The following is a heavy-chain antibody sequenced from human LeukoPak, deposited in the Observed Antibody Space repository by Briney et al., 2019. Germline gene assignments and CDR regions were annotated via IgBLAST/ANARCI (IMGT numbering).Heavy chain of an antibody. CDR3: AKAPVTSCRGAFCYPFDY. CDR1: GFTFSSYG. V-gene: IGHV3-30*18. Sequence: GGSLRLSCAAPGFTFSSYGMHWVRQAPGKGLEWVAVISYDGSNKYYADSVKGRFTISRDNSKNTLYLQMNSLRAEDAAVYYCAKAPVTSCRGAFCYPFDYWGQGTLVTVSS. CDR2: ISYDGSNK. J-gene: IGHJ4*02. D-gene: IGHD2-15*01.